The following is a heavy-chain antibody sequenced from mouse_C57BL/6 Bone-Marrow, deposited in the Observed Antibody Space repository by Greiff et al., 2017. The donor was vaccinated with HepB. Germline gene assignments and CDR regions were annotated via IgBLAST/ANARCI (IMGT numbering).Heavy chain of an antibody. V-gene: IGHV10-1*01. CDR2: IRSKSNNYAT. CDR3: VAWAMDY. Sequence: EVKLEESGGGLVQPKGSLKLSCAASGFSFNTYAMNWVRQAPGKGLEWVARIRSKSNNYATYYADSVKDRFTISRDDSESMLYLQMNNLKTEDTAMYYCVAWAMDYWGQGTSVTVSS. CDR1: GFSFNTYA. J-gene: IGHJ4*01.